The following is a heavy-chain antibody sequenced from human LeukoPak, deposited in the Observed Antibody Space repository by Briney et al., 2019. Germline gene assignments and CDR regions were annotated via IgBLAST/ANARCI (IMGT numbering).Heavy chain of an antibody. Sequence: GRSLRLSCAASGFTFSSYAMHWVRQAPGKGLEWVAVISYVGSNKYYADSVKGRFTISRDNSKNTLYLQMNSLRAEDTAVYYCARDLDCSGGSCYPGEYYYYYYGMDVWGQGTTVTVSS. CDR2: ISYVGSNK. CDR1: GFTFSSYA. D-gene: IGHD2-15*01. J-gene: IGHJ6*02. CDR3: ARDLDCSGGSCYPGEYYYYYYGMDV. V-gene: IGHV3-30*04.